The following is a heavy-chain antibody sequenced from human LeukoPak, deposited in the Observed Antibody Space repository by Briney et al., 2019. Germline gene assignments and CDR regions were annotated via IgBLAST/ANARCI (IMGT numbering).Heavy chain of an antibody. CDR2: TYYSGST. Sequence: PSETLSLTCTVSGGSISSGDYYWSWIRQPPGKGLEWIGYTYYSGSTYYNPPLKNRVSISVDTSKNQFSLNLSSVTAADTAVYYCARPYYYDSRIDPWGQGTLVTVSS. J-gene: IGHJ5*02. CDR3: ARPYYYDSRIDP. CDR1: GGSISSGDYY. V-gene: IGHV4-30-4*01. D-gene: IGHD3-22*01.